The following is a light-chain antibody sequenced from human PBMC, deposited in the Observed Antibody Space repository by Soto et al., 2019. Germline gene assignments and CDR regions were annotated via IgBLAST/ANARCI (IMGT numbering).Light chain of an antibody. Sequence: QSVLTQPTSASGTTGQRVNISCSGSSSNIGSNTVNWYQQLPGTAPKLLIYSNNQRPSGVPDRFSGSKSGTSASLAISGLQSEDEVDYYCAAWDDRLNGRYVFGTGTKLTVL. CDR1: SSNIGSNT. CDR2: SNN. V-gene: IGLV1-44*01. CDR3: AAWDDRLNGRYV. J-gene: IGLJ1*01.